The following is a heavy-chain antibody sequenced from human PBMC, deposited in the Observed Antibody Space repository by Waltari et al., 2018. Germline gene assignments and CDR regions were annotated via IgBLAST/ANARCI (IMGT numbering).Heavy chain of an antibody. CDR3: VRNRGWQQFDF. J-gene: IGHJ4*02. CDR2: IKEDGGRK. V-gene: IGHV3-7*01. D-gene: IGHD2-15*01. CDR1: GFTLSHYW. Sequence: EVQLVESGGGLVQPGGSLRLSCAASGFTLSHYWMGWVRQAPGKWFEWVAGIKEDGGRKDYVDSVKGRFTISRDNAKSTLYLQMNSLRAEDTAVFYCVRNRGWQQFDFWGQGTLVTVSS.